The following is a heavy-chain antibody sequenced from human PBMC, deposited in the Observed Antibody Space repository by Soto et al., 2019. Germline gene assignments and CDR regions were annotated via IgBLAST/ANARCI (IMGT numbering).Heavy chain of an antibody. CDR1: GGSFSGYY. CDR2: INHSGST. Sequence: SETLSLTCAVYGGSFSGYYWSWIRQPPGKGLEWIGEINHSGSTNYNPSLKSRVTISVDTSKNQFSLKLSSVTAADTAVYYCARTVIVVVPAALRGDFDYWGQGTLVTVSS. D-gene: IGHD2-2*01. V-gene: IGHV4-34*01. J-gene: IGHJ4*02. CDR3: ARTVIVVVPAALRGDFDY.